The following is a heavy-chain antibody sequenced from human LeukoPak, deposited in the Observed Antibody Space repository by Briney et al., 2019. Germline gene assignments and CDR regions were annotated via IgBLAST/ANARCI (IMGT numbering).Heavy chain of an antibody. J-gene: IGHJ5*02. Sequence: SQTLSLTCTVSGGSISSGSYYWGWIRQPPGKGLEWIGSIYYSGSTYYNPSLKSRVTISVDTSKNQFSLKLSSVTAADTAVYYCARHVNKDIVVVPAAIWNWFDPWGQGTLVTVSS. CDR1: GGSISSGSYY. D-gene: IGHD2-2*01. CDR2: IYYSGST. CDR3: ARHVNKDIVVVPAAIWNWFDP. V-gene: IGHV4-39*01.